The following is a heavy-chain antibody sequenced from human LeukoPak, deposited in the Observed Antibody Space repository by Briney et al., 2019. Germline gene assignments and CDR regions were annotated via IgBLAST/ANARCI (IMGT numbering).Heavy chain of an antibody. CDR2: ISAYNGNT. D-gene: IGHD3-22*01. V-gene: IGHV1-18*04. Sequence: GASVKVSCKASGYTFTGYYMHWVRQAPGQGLEWMGWISAYNGNTNYAQKLQGRVTMTTDTSTSTAYMELRSLRSDDTAVYYCARDGEPLPYYYDSSGSFDYWGQGTLVTVSS. J-gene: IGHJ4*02. CDR3: ARDGEPLPYYYDSSGSFDY. CDR1: GYTFTGYY.